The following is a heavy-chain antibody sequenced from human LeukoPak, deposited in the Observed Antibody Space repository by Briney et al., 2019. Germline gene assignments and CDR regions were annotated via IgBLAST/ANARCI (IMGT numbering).Heavy chain of an antibody. Sequence: KPSQTLSLTCTVSGGSISSGGYYWSWIRQHPGKGLEWIGYIYYSGSTYYNPSLKSRVTISVDTSKNQFSLKLSSVTAADTAVYYCARVLGYDSSGYYPRFGWFDPWGQGTLVTVSS. CDR3: ARVLGYDSSGYYPRFGWFDP. CDR1: GGSISSGGYY. J-gene: IGHJ5*02. CDR2: IYYSGST. V-gene: IGHV4-31*03. D-gene: IGHD3-22*01.